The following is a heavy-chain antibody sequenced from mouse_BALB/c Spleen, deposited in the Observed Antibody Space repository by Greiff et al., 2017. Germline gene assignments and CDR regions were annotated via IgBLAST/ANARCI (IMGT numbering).Heavy chain of an antibody. V-gene: IGHV5-17*02. D-gene: IGHD1-1*01. CDR2: ISSCSSTI. CDR3: ARHYDGSRVFDY. J-gene: IGHJ2*01. Sequence: EVQLQESGGGLVQPGGSRKLSCAASGFTFSSVGMHWVRQAPEKGLEWVAYISSCSSTIYYADTVKGRFTISRDNPKNTLFLQMTSLRSEDTAMYYCARHYDGSRVFDYWGQGTTLTVSS. CDR1: GFTFSSVG.